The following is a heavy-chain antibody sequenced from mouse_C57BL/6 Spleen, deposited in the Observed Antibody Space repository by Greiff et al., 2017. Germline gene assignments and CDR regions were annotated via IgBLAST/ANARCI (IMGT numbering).Heavy chain of an antibody. CDR1: GFTFSSYA. J-gene: IGHJ2*01. V-gene: IGHV5-4*01. D-gene: IGHD1-1*01. CDR2: ISDGGSYT. CDR3: ARDSNYYGSSYSSYFDY. Sequence: EVHLVESGGGLVKPGGSLKLSCAASGFTFSSYAMSWVRPTPEKRLEWVATISDGGSYTYYPDNVKGRFTISRDNAKNNLYLQMSHLKSEDTAMYYCARDSNYYGSSYSSYFDYWGQGTTLTVSS.